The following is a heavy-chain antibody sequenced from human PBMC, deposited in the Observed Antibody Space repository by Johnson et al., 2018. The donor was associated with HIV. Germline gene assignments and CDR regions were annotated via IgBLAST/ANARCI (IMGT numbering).Heavy chain of an antibody. J-gene: IGHJ3*02. CDR2: ISYDGSNK. D-gene: IGHD6-13*01. Sequence: QVQLVESGGGVVQPGRSLRLSCAASGFSNYDMHWVRQAPGRGLEWVSSISYDGSNKYYADSVKGRFTISRDNSKNTLYLQMNSLRAEDTAVYYCARDGGIAATDAFDIWGQGTMVTVAS. CDR3: ARDGGIAATDAFDI. CDR1: GFSNYD. V-gene: IGHV3-30*03.